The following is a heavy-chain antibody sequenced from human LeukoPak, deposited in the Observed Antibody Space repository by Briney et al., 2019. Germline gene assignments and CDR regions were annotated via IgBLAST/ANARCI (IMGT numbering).Heavy chain of an antibody. CDR2: ISYDGSNK. CDR1: GFTFSSYA. D-gene: IGHD2-2*01. V-gene: IGHV3-30-3*01. J-gene: IGHJ4*02. CDR3: ARDRNVVVPAAIGY. Sequence: GGSLRLSCAASGFTFSSYAMHWVRQAPGKGLEWVAVISYDGSNKYYADSVKGRFTISRDNSKNTLYLQMNSLRAEDTAVYYCARDRNVVVPAAIGYWGQGTQVTVSS.